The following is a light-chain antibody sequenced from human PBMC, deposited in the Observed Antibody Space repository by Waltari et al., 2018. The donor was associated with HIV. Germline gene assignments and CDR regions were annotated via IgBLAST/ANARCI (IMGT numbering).Light chain of an antibody. Sequence: DIVMTQSPASLAVSLGERATINCKSSQSVLYSSNNKNYLAWYQQKPGQPPKLLIYWASTRESGVPDRFSGSGSGTDFTLTISSLQAEDVAVYYCQQYYSTPPTFGPGTKVEIK. CDR1: QSVLYSSNNKNY. CDR3: QQYYSTPPT. V-gene: IGKV4-1*01. CDR2: WAS. J-gene: IGKJ3*01.